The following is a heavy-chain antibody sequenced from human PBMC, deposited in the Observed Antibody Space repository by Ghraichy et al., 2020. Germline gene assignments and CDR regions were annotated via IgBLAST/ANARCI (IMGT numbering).Heavy chain of an antibody. D-gene: IGHD3-16*01. CDR3: ARDDNYDSEAHY. Sequence: GESLNISCAASGFTFNNYWMTWVRQAPGKGLEWVANIKQDGTEKYYVDSVKGRFTISRDNAKNSLYLQMNSLRAEDTAVYFCARDDNYDSEAHYWGQGTLVTVSS. CDR2: IKQDGTEK. V-gene: IGHV3-7*03. J-gene: IGHJ4*02. CDR1: GFTFNNYW.